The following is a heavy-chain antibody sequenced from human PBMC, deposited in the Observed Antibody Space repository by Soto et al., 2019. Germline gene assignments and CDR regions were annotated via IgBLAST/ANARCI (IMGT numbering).Heavy chain of an antibody. D-gene: IGHD1-7*01. Sequence: SETLSLTCTVSGGSISSGGYYWSWIRQHPGKGLEWIGYIYYSGSTYYNPSLKSRVTISVDTSKNQFSLKLSSVTAADTAVYYCARDFRDWNYAGPDYYYGMDVWGQGTTVTVSS. CDR2: IYYSGST. CDR3: ARDFRDWNYAGPDYYYGMDV. V-gene: IGHV4-31*03. J-gene: IGHJ6*02. CDR1: GGSISSGGYY.